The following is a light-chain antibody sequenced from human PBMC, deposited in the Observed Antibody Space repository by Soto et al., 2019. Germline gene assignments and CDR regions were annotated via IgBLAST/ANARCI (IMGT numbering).Light chain of an antibody. J-gene: IGLJ3*02. CDR3: CSYAGSPCV. V-gene: IGLV2-11*01. CDR1: SSDVGFYNY. Sequence: QSPLDQPGPVRGSCGQSVPISLTLTSSDVGFYNYISWYQHHPGKAPKRMIYDVSIRPSGVPDRFSGSKSGNTDSLTISGLQAEAEADYYCCSYAGSPCVFGRGSK. CDR2: DVS.